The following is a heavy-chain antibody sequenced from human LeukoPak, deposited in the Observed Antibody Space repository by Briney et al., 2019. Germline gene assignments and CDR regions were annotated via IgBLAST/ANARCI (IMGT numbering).Heavy chain of an antibody. CDR3: ARVAVAGAIIDY. J-gene: IGHJ4*02. V-gene: IGHV4-59*01. CDR2: IYYSGST. D-gene: IGHD6-19*01. Sequence: SEXXSLXCTVSXGSISSYYWSXXRXPPGXXXEGSGYIYYSGSTNYNPSRKSRVTISVDTSKNQFSLKLSSVTAADTAVYYCARVAVAGAIIDYWGQGTLVTVSS. CDR1: XGSISSYY.